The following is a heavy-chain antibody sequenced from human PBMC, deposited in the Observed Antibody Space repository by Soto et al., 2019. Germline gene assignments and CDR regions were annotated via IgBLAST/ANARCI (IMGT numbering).Heavy chain of an antibody. CDR1: GFTVSDAW. J-gene: IGHJ5*02. CDR2: IKSKTDGGTT. D-gene: IGHD1-20*01. V-gene: IGHV3-15*01. Sequence: EVQLVESGGGLVKPGGSLRLSCAASGFTVSDAWLSWVRQAPGKGLEWVGRIKSKTDGGTTDYAAPVKGRFTISRDDSKNTLYPQMNSLKAEDTAMYYCTTDAANNWNDAWFDPWGQGTLVTVSS. CDR3: TTDAANNWNDAWFDP.